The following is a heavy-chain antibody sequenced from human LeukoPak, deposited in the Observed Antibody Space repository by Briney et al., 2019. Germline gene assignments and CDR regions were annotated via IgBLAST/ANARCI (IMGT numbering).Heavy chain of an antibody. D-gene: IGHD3-9*01. J-gene: IGHJ4*02. Sequence: GGSLRLSCAASGFTFSNYGMSWVRQAPGKGLEWVSVISGSGRRTQYADSVKGRFTISRDNAKNSLYLQMNSLRAEDTAVYYCARALLPGSIPYMAVLRYFDWLSGYFDYWGQGTLVTVSS. V-gene: IGHV3-23*01. CDR1: GFTFSNYG. CDR2: ISGSGRRT. CDR3: ARALLPGSIPYMAVLRYFDWLSGYFDY.